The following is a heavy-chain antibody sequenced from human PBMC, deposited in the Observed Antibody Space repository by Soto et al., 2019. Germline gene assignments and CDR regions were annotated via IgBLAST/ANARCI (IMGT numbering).Heavy chain of an antibody. CDR3: AREVGYYSATRRNLYFDY. D-gene: IGHD2-2*01. J-gene: IGHJ4*02. Sequence: SETLSLTCAVSGGSFSGYYWSWVRQPPGKGLEWIGDINHTGGSNHNPSLKSRVMISVDTSKTQFSLNVTSVTAADTAVYYCAREVGYYSATRRNLYFDYWGPGTLVTVSS. CDR2: INHTGGS. V-gene: IGHV4-34*01. CDR1: GGSFSGYY.